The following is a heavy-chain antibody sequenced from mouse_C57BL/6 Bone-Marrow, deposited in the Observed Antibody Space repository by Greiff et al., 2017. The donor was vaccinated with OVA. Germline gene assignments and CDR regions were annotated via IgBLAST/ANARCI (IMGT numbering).Heavy chain of an antibody. CDR2: IDPSDSYT. J-gene: IGHJ3*01. V-gene: IGHV1-59*01. CDR1: GYTFTSYW. CDR3: ARGMRIRCAWFAY. Sequence: VKLQQPGAELVRPGTSVKLSCKASGYTFTSYWMHWVKQRPGQGLEWIGVIDPSDSYTNYNQKFKGKATLTVDTSSSTAYMQLSSLTSEDSAVYYCARGMRIRCAWFAYWGQGTLVTVSA.